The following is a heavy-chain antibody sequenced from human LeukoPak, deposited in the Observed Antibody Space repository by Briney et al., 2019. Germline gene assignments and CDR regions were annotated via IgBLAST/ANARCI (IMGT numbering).Heavy chain of an antibody. J-gene: IGHJ4*02. CDR3: ARTPKAPAAPLDWDFDY. CDR1: GDTFTSYG. V-gene: IGHV1-18*01. Sequence: ASVKVSCKASGDTFTSYGISWVRQAPGQGLEWMGWISAYNGNTNYAQKLQGRVTMTTDTSTSTAYMELRSQRSDDTAVYYCARTPKAPAAPLDWDFDYWGQGTLVTVSS. D-gene: IGHD2-2*01. CDR2: ISAYNGNT.